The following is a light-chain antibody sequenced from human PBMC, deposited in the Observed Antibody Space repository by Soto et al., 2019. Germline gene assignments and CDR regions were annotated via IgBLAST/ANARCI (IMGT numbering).Light chain of an antibody. J-gene: IGLJ1*01. Sequence: LTQSASVSVSPGQSITISCTGTSSDVGTFDLVSWYQQHPGNAPRLLIYEDTKRPSGVSSRFSGSKSGSTASLTISGLQAEDEADFYCCSYAGGGIYVFGTGTKVTV. CDR3: CSYAGGGIYV. CDR2: EDT. CDR1: SSDVGTFDL. V-gene: IGLV2-23*01.